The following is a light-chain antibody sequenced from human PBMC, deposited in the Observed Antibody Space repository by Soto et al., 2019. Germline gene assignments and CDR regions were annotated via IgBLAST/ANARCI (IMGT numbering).Light chain of an antibody. CDR1: QRVSKG. V-gene: IGKV1-5*01. CDR3: QQYDGYSPT. Sequence: ITQSPPILAAPVGYTFTITCRASQRVSKGLAWYQQKLGKPPNLLIYDASSLESGVPSRFSGSGSGTEFTLTISSLQPEAIATYYCQQYDGYSPTFGQWTKVDIK. CDR2: DAS. J-gene: IGKJ1*01.